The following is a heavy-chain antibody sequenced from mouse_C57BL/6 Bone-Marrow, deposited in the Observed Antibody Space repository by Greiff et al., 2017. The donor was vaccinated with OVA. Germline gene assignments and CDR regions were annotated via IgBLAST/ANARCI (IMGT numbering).Heavy chain of an antibody. D-gene: IGHD1-1*01. CDR3: TRRIGSSHWYFDV. J-gene: IGHJ1*03. Sequence: QVQLQQSGAELVRPGASVTLSCKASGYTFTDYEMHWVKQTPVHGLEWIGAIDPETGGTAYNQKFKGKAILTADKSSSTAYMELRSLTSEDSAVYYCTRRIGSSHWYFDVWGTGTTVTVSS. CDR2: IDPETGGT. CDR1: GYTFTDYE. V-gene: IGHV1-15*01.